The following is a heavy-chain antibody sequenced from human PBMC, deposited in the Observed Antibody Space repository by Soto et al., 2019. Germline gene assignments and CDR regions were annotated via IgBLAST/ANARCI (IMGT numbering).Heavy chain of an antibody. J-gene: IGHJ4*02. V-gene: IGHV1-69*01. CDR3: ASVSSVQLWRSFDF. CDR2: FIPMFDTT. D-gene: IGHD1-1*01. CDR1: GGTFSSSA. Sequence: QIHLVQSGAELKKPGSSVKVSCKASGGTFSSSAISWARQAPRQGLEWMGGFIPMFDTTNYAQKFQGRLTFIADDPTNTAYMKLSSLTSDDTAIYYCASVSSVQLWRSFDFWGQGTLVTVSS.